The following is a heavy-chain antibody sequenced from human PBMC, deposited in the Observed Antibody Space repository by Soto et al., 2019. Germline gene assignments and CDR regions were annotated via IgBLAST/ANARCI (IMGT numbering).Heavy chain of an antibody. CDR1: GFTFSTYW. J-gene: IGHJ4*02. Sequence: EVQLVESGGGLVQPGGSLRLSCAASGFTFSTYWMHWVRQAPGKGLVWVSRINTDGSSTNYADSVKGRFTISRDNAKNTLYLQMNSLRAEDTAVYFCVSISSSSRDFDYWGQGTMVTVSS. CDR2: INTDGSST. D-gene: IGHD6-6*01. V-gene: IGHV3-74*01. CDR3: VSISSSSRDFDY.